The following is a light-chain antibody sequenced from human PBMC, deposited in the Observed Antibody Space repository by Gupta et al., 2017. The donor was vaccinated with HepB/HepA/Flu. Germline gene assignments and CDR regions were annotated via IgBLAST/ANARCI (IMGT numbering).Light chain of an antibody. Sequence: DIQMTQSPSSLSASVGDRVTITCRASQSVSPYLNWSQQKPGKAPKLLIYAASTLQRGVPSRFSGSGSGTDFTLTISSLQPEDFATYYCQQSYSILGTFGQGTKLEIK. CDR3: QQSYSILGT. J-gene: IGKJ2*01. CDR2: AAS. CDR1: QSVSPY. V-gene: IGKV1-39*01.